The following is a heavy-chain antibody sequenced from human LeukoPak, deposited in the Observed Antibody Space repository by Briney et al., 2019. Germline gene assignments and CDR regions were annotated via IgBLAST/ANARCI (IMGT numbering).Heavy chain of an antibody. CDR3: VKDSLWFGELLTPGAFDI. CDR2: ISSNGGST. J-gene: IGHJ3*02. V-gene: IGHV3-64D*06. CDR1: GFTFSSYA. D-gene: IGHD3-10*01. Sequence: GGSLILSCSASGFTFSSYAMHWVRQAPGKGLEYISAISSNGGSTYYADSVKGRFTISRDNSKNTLYLQMSSLRAEDTAVYYCVKDSLWFGELLTPGAFDICGQGTMVTVSS.